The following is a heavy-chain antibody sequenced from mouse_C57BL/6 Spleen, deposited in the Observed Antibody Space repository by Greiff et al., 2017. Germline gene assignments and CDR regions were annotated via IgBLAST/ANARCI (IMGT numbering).Heavy chain of an antibody. CDR3: ARSCDEGYFDY. Sequence: VQLQQSGPELVKPGASVKISCKASGYSFTGYYMNWVKQSPEKSLEWIGEINPSTGGTTYNQKFKAKATLTVDKSSSTAYMQLKSLTSEDSAVHYCARSCDEGYFDYWGQGTTLTVSS. CDR2: INPSTGGT. V-gene: IGHV1-42*01. D-gene: IGHD2-3*01. CDR1: GYSFTGYY. J-gene: IGHJ2*01.